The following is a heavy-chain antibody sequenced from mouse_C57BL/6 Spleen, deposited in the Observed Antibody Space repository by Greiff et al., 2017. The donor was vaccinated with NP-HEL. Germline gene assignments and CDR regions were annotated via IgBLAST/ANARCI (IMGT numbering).Heavy chain of an antibody. CDR1: GYSITSGYY. D-gene: IGHD1-1*01. J-gene: IGHJ3*01. Sequence: VQLKESGPGLVKPSQSLSLTCSVTGYSITSGYYWNWIRQFPGNKLEWMGYISYDGSNNYNPSLKNRISITRDTSKNQFFLKLNSVTTEDTATYYCARGGISYYGSSYEAWFAYWGQGTLVTVSA. CDR3: ARGGISYYGSSYEAWFAY. V-gene: IGHV3-6*01. CDR2: ISYDGSN.